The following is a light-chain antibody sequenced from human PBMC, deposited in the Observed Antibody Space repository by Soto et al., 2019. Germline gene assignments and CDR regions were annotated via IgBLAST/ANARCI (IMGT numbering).Light chain of an antibody. CDR3: SSYTSSRTLYV. J-gene: IGLJ1*01. CDR2: EVS. V-gene: IGLV2-14*01. CDR1: SSDVGGYNY. Sequence: QSVLTQPASVSGSPGQSITISCTGTSSDVGGYNYVSWYQQHPGKAPKLMIYEVSNRPSGVSNRFSGSKSGNTASLTISGLQAEDEADYYCSSYTSSRTLYVFGTGTKGTVL.